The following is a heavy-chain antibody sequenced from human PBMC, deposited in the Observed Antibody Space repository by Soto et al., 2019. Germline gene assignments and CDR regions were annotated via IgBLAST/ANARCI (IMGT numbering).Heavy chain of an antibody. J-gene: IGHJ4*02. CDR1: GYKVSTWHNFTSYW. CDR3: ARMTGSGYYQNTDY. CDR2: IYPGDSDT. D-gene: IGHD3-22*01. Sequence: GESLKISCMGSGYKVSTWHNFTSYWIAWVRQMPGEGLEWMGIIYPGDSDTRYSPSFQGQVTISADKSISTAYLQWSSLKASDTAMYYCARMTGSGYYQNTDYWGQGTLVTVSS. V-gene: IGHV5-51*01.